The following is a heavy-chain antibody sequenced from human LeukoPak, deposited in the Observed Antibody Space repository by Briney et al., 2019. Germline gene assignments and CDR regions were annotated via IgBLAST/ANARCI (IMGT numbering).Heavy chain of an antibody. D-gene: IGHD6-19*01. CDR3: AKAVAVALDY. Sequence: GGSLRLSCAASGFLFSDFDMSWVRQAPGKGVEWVSAISHSGRSTYYADSVKGRFTISRDNSKNTLYLEMNSLRADDTAVYYCAKAVAVALDYWGQGTLVTVSS. V-gene: IGHV3-23*01. CDR1: GFLFSDFD. J-gene: IGHJ4*02. CDR2: ISHSGRST.